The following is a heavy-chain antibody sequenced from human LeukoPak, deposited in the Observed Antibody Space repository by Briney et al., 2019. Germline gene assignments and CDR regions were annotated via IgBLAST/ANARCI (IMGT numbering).Heavy chain of an antibody. Sequence: AGGSLRLSCAASGFTFSNAWMSWVRQAPGKGLEWVGRIKSKTDGGTTDYAAPVRGRFTISRDDSKNTLYLQMNGLKTEDTAVYYCTVYDYSDYVDYWGQGTLVTVSS. D-gene: IGHD4-11*01. CDR2: IKSKTDGGTT. CDR1: GFTFSNAW. CDR3: TVYDYSDYVDY. J-gene: IGHJ4*02. V-gene: IGHV3-15*01.